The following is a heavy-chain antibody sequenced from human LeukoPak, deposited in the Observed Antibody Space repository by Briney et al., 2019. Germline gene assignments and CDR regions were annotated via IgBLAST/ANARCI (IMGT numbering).Heavy chain of an antibody. D-gene: IGHD3-22*01. J-gene: IGHJ4*02. CDR3: ARRSSGYYLDY. V-gene: IGHV3-48*03. CDR2: ISSSGSTI. CDR1: GFTFNNYV. Sequence: GGSLRLSCEASGFTFNNYVMTWVRQAPGKGLEWVSYISSSGSTIYYADSVKGRFTISRDNAKNSLYLQMNSLRAEDTAVYYCARRSSGYYLDYWGQGTLVTVSS.